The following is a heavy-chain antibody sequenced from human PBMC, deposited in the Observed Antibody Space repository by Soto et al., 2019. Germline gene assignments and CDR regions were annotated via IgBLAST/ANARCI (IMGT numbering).Heavy chain of an antibody. V-gene: IGHV4-59*01. CDR2: IYYSGST. D-gene: IGHD3-22*01. CDR3: ARADDYDSSGYRKSHWYFDL. J-gene: IGHJ2*01. Sequence: QVQLQESGPGLVKTSETLSLTCIVSAGSISSYYWSRIRQPPGKELAWVGYIYYSGSTNYNPSLKSRVTITVDTSKNQSSMKLTCVTAADTAVYYCARADDYDSSGYRKSHWYFDLWGRGTLVTVSS. CDR1: AGSISSYY.